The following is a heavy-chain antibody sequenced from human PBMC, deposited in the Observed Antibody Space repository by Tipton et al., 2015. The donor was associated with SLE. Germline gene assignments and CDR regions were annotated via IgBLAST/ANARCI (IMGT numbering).Heavy chain of an antibody. CDR3: ARDGPYYDFWSGMGAFDI. Sequence: TLSLTCTVSGDSIISSSYYWGWIRQPPGQGLEWIGSMYYSGSTYYNPSLKSRVTISVDTSKNQFSLMLRSVTAADTAVYYCARDGPYYDFWSGMGAFDIWGQGTMVTVSS. D-gene: IGHD3-3*01. J-gene: IGHJ3*02. CDR1: GDSIISSSYY. V-gene: IGHV4-39*07. CDR2: MYYSGST.